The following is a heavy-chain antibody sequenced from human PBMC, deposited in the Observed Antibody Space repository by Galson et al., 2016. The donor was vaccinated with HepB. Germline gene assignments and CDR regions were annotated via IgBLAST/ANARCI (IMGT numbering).Heavy chain of an antibody. Sequence: SLRLSCAAYGLPVSNDYMSWVRQAPGKGLKWVSVSYGDGRTYYAESVKGRFTISRDNAENSLYLQMNSLRAEDTAVYYCASRRYTGRGGYSSSWLREYWGQGTLVTVSS. CDR2: SYGDGRT. CDR3: ASRRYTGRGGYSSSWLREY. CDR1: GLPVSNDY. J-gene: IGHJ4*02. V-gene: IGHV3-53*01. D-gene: IGHD6-13*01.